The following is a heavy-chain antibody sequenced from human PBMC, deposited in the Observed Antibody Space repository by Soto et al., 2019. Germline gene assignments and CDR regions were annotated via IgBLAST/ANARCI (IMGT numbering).Heavy chain of an antibody. Sequence: SETLSLTCTVSGGSISSYYWGWIRQPPGKGLEWIGYIYYSGSTNYNPSLKSRVTISVDTSKNQFSLKLSSVTAADTAVYYCAGWGYDLPYLGCYYMDVWGKGTTGTVSS. V-gene: IGHV4-59*08. J-gene: IGHJ6*03. D-gene: IGHD5-12*01. CDR2: IYYSGST. CDR3: AGWGYDLPYLGCYYMDV. CDR1: GGSISSYY.